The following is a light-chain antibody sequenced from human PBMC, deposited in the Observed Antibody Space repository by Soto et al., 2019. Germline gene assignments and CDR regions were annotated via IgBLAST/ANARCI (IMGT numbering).Light chain of an antibody. CDR3: QQYDNWPRP. CDR2: GAS. CDR1: QSVSSN. V-gene: IGKV3D-15*01. Sequence: ENMMTQSPATLSVSTGERATLSCRASQSVSSNLAWYQQKPGQAPRLLIYGASSRATGIPARFSGGGSGAEYILTISSLQSEDFAVYYCQQYDNWPRPFAQGTKVDIK. J-gene: IGKJ1*01.